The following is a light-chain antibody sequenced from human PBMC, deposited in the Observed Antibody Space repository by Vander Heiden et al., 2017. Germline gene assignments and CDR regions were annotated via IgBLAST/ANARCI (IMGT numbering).Light chain of an antibody. CDR3: YAAADNIVV. Sequence: SYELPQRSSVSVSPGQTARITCSGDVLAKKYARWFQQKPGQAPVLVVYKDSEQPSWFPDRFSGSSSGTTVTLTISGAQVEDEADYYWYAAADNIVVFGGGTKLTVL. J-gene: IGLJ2*01. CDR2: KDS. CDR1: VLAKKY. V-gene: IGLV3-27*01.